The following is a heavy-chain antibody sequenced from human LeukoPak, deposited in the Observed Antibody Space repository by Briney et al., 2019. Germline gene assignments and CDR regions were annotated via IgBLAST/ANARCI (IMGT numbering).Heavy chain of an antibody. CDR1: GCTFTNYS. CDR3: ARASYCSGGSCYSDY. CDR2: ISAYNGNT. V-gene: IGHV1-18*01. J-gene: IGHJ4*02. D-gene: IGHD2-15*01. Sequence: GASVNVSRKASGCTFTNYSISWVRLAPGQGLEWMGWISAYNGNTIYAQKVKGRVTMTTDTSTSTAYMELRSLKSDDTAVDYCARASYCSGGSCYSDYWGQGTLVTVSS.